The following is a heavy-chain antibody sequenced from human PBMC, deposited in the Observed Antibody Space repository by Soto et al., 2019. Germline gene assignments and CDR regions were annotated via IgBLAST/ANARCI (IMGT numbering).Heavy chain of an antibody. CDR2: ISSSSSYI. CDR1: GFTFSSYS. V-gene: IGHV3-21*01. CDR3: ARDSEVATIGRDAFDI. J-gene: IGHJ3*02. Sequence: GGSLRLSCAASGFTFSSYSMNWVRQAPGKGLEWVSSISSSSSYIYYADSVKGRFTISRDNAKDSLYLQMNSLRAEDTAVYYCARDSEVATIGRDAFDIWGQGTMVTVSS. D-gene: IGHD5-12*01.